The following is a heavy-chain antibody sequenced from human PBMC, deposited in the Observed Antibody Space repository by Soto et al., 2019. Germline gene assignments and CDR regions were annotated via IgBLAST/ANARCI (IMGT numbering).Heavy chain of an antibody. Sequence: QVQLQQWGAGLLKPSETLSLTCAVYVGSFSGYYWSWIRQPPGKGLEWIGEINHSGSTNYNPSLKSRVTISVDTSKNQFSLKLSSVTAADTAVYYCARALPLLWFGELLSNWFDPWGQGTLVTVSS. D-gene: IGHD3-10*01. CDR3: ARALPLLWFGELLSNWFDP. CDR2: INHSGST. CDR1: VGSFSGYY. J-gene: IGHJ5*02. V-gene: IGHV4-34*01.